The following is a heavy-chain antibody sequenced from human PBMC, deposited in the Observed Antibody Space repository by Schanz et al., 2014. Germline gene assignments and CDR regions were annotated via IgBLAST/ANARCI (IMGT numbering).Heavy chain of an antibody. CDR2: IVPIAGIT. D-gene: IGHD5-18*01. V-gene: IGHV1-69*02. J-gene: IGHJ6*02. Sequence: QVHLVQSGAEVKKPGSSVKVSCKASGGTFSSDTFSWVRQAPGQGLEWMGRIVPIAGITNYAQRFQGRVTITADKSSDTAYMELSSLRSEDTAVYYCARGPSQGYSYGHNIGAYYYGMDVWGRGTTVTVSS. CDR3: ARGPSQGYSYGHNIGAYYYGMDV. CDR1: GGTFSSDT.